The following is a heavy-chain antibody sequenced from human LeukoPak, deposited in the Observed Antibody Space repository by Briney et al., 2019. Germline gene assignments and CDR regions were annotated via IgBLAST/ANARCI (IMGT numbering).Heavy chain of an antibody. CDR2: INHSGST. J-gene: IGHJ4*02. CDR1: GGSFSGYY. Sequence: SETLSPTCAVYGGSFSGYYWSWIRQPPGKGLEWIGEINHSGSTNYNPSLKSRVTISVDTSKNQFSLKLSSVTAADTAVYYCARPYDSSGYYYFDYWGQGTLVTVSS. CDR3: ARPYDSSGYYYFDY. V-gene: IGHV4-34*01. D-gene: IGHD3-22*01.